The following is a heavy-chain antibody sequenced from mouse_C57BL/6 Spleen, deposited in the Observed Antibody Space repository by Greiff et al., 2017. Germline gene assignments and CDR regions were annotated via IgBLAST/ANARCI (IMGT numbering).Heavy chain of an antibody. J-gene: IGHJ2*01. Sequence: QVQLQQSGPELVKPGASVKISCKASGYAFSSSWMNWVKQRPGKGLEWIGRIYPGDGDTNYNGKFKGKATLTADKSSSTAYMQLSSLTSEDSAVYFCARLDYSNYLDYWGQGTTLTVSS. CDR1: GYAFSSSW. CDR2: IYPGDGDT. V-gene: IGHV1-82*01. D-gene: IGHD2-5*01. CDR3: ARLDYSNYLDY.